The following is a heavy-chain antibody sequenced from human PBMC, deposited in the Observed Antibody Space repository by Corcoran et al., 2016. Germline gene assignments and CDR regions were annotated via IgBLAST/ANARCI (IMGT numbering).Heavy chain of an antibody. CDR2: IYYSGST. CDR1: GGSISSSSYY. J-gene: IGHJ6*02. D-gene: IGHD1-26*01. CDR3: ARDVGGPAYYGMDV. Sequence: QLQLQESGPGLVKPSETLSLTCTVSGGSISSSSYYWGWIRQPPGKGLEWIGSIYYSGSTYYNPSLKSRVTISVDTSKNQFSLKLRSVTAADTAVYYCARDVGGPAYYGMDVWGQGTTVTVSS. V-gene: IGHV4-39*07.